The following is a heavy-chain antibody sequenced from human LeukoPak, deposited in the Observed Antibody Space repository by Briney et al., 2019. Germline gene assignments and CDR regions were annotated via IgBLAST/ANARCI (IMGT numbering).Heavy chain of an antibody. J-gene: IGHJ4*02. D-gene: IGHD3-3*01. Sequence: SETLSLTCTVSGGSISSSSYYWGWIRQPPGKGLEWIGSIYYSGSTYYNPSLKSRVTISVDTSKNQFSLKLSSVTAADTAVYYCARTNSYDFWSGFPGYYFDYWGQGTLVTVSS. V-gene: IGHV4-39*07. CDR1: GGSISSSSYY. CDR2: IYYSGST. CDR3: ARTNSYDFWSGFPGYYFDY.